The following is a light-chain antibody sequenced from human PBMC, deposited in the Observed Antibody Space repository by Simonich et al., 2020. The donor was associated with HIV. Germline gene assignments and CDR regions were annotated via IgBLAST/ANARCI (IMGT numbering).Light chain of an antibody. CDR2: EDR. CDR3: YSTDSSANHRGV. CDR1: ALPKKY. V-gene: IGLV3-10*01. J-gene: IGLJ2*01. Sequence: SYELTQPPSVSVSPGQTARITCPGDALPKKYAYWYKQKSGPAPVLVIYEDRKRPSGIPERFSGSSSGTMATLTISGAQVEDEADYYCYSTDSSANHRGVFGGGTKLTVL.